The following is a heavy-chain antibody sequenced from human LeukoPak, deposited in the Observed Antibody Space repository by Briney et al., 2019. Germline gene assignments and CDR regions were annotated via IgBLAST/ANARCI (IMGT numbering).Heavy chain of an antibody. CDR3: ARKPLDRITIFGVVIIPYYYGMDV. J-gene: IGHJ6*02. D-gene: IGHD3-3*01. V-gene: IGHV1-8*01. Sequence: GASVKVSCKASGYTFTSYDINWVRQATGQGLEWMGWMNPNSGNTGYAQKFQGRVTMTRNTSISTAYMELSSLRSEDTAVYYCARKPLDRITIFGVVIIPYYYGMDVWGQGTTVIVSS. CDR1: GYTFTSYD. CDR2: MNPNSGNT.